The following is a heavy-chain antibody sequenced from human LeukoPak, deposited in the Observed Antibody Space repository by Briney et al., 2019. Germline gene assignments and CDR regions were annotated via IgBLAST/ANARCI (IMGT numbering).Heavy chain of an antibody. Sequence: SQTLSLTCAVSAGSISSGGYSWSWLRQPPGKGLEWIGYIYHSGSTYYNPSLKSRVAISVDRSKHQFSLKLSSVSAADTAVYYCARGTGYWFDPWGEGTLVTVSS. CDR3: ARGTGYWFDP. CDR1: AGSISSGGYS. V-gene: IGHV4-30-2*01. D-gene: IGHD1-1*01. J-gene: IGHJ5*02. CDR2: IYHSGST.